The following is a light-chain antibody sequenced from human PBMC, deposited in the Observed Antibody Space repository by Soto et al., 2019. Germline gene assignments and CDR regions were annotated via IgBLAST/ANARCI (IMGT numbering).Light chain of an antibody. J-gene: IGKJ1*01. CDR3: QQYGNSPQT. CDR1: QYVSSGF. Sequence: ETVLTQSPGTLSLSPGERATVSCRASQYVSSGFLAWYQQKPAQAPRLLIYGASSRATGIPDRFSGSGSGTDFTLTISRLEPEDFAVYYCQQYGNSPQTFGQGTKVEIK. CDR2: GAS. V-gene: IGKV3-20*01.